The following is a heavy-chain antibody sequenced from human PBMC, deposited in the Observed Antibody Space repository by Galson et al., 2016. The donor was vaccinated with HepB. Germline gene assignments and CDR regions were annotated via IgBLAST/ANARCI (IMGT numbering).Heavy chain of an antibody. J-gene: IGHJ5*01. CDR1: PNYS. V-gene: IGHV4-39*01. D-gene: IGHD5-24*01. CDR2: INFRGET. CDR3: ARHRTGEAYNPSDS. Sequence: SETLSLTCNVPPNYSWGWIRQPPGKGHEWIGSINFRGETFYNPSLASRVTIYVDRSKNELSLRLTSVTAADTAVYYCARHRTGEAYNPSDSWGRGILVTVSS.